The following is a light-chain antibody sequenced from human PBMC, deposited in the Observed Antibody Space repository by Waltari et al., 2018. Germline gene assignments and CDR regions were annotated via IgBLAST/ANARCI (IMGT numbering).Light chain of an antibody. CDR1: SNDVGGYNY. V-gene: IGLV2-14*03. Sequence: QSALTQPASVSGSPGQSITISCTGTSNDVGGYNYVSWYQQHPGKAPKLMIYDVSKRPAGVSTRFSGSKSGNTASRTISRLQAEDEADYYCSSYTSISTWVLGGGTKLSVL. CDR3: SSYTSISTWV. CDR2: DVS. J-gene: IGLJ3*02.